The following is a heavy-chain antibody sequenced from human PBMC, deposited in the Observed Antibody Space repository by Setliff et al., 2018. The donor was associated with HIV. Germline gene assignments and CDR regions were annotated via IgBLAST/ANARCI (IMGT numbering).Heavy chain of an antibody. CDR3: AKAPEDYYDSSGYYSIDS. D-gene: IGHD3-22*01. CDR2: ISYDGSNK. CDR1: GFTFSSYE. J-gene: IGHJ4*02. V-gene: IGHV3-30*04. Sequence: GGSLRLSCAASGFTFSSYEMNWVRQAPGKGLEWVAVISYDGSNKYYADSVKGRFTISRDNSKNTLYLQMNSLRAEDTAVYYCAKAPEDYYDSSGYYSIDSWGQGTLVTVSS.